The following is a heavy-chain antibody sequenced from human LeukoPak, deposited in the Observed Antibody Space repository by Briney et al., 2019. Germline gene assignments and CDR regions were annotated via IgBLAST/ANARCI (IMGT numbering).Heavy chain of an antibody. Sequence: SETLSLTCTVSGGSISSFYWSWIRQPPGKGLEWIGYNYTSGSTYYNPSLKSRVTISVDTSKNQFSLKLSSVTAADTAVYYCASGTGGFGELIPFGYWGQGTLVTVSS. CDR3: ASGTGGFGELIPFGY. D-gene: IGHD3-10*01. CDR2: NYTSGST. V-gene: IGHV4-4*09. CDR1: GGSISSFY. J-gene: IGHJ4*02.